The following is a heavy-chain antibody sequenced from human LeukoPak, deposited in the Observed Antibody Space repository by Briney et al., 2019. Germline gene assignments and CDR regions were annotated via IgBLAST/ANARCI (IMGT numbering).Heavy chain of an antibody. CDR2: IKQDGSEK. CDR3: ARKGGYSSGYYY. D-gene: IGHD3-22*01. J-gene: IGHJ4*02. Sequence: GGSLRFSCAASGFTFSDYWMTWVRQAPGKGLEWVANIKQDGSEKDYVDSVKGRFTISRDNAKNSLYLQMDSLRVEDTAVYYCARKGGYSSGYYYWGQGTLVTVSS. CDR1: GFTFSDYW. V-gene: IGHV3-7*01.